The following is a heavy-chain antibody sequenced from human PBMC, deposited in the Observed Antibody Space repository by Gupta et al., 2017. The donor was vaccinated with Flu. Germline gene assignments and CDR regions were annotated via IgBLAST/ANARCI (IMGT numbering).Heavy chain of an antibody. CDR2: ISSSRTYI. J-gene: IGHJ3*02. D-gene: IGHD3-10*01. CDR1: SFTISTYT. Sequence: EMQLVTSGGGLLKPGASLRLSCVASSFTISTYTMHWVRQAPGKGLEWVSAISSSRTYIYYADSVRGRFTISRDNAKNSLYLQRNSLRSEDTAVYYCARESPPYYDAFDIWGQGTMVTVSS. CDR3: ARESPPYYDAFDI. V-gene: IGHV3-21*01.